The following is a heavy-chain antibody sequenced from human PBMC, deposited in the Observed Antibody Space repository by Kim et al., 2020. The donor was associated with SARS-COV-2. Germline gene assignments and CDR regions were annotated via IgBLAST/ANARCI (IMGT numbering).Heavy chain of an antibody. CDR1: GFTFSRYG. CDR2: IWYDGSNK. D-gene: IGHD6-19*01. CDR3: ARGGSGWELDY. Sequence: GGSLRVSCAASGFTFSRYGMHWVRQAPGKGLEWVALIWYDGSNKYYADSVKGRFIISRDNSKNTLYVQMNSLRAEDTAVYYCARGGSGWELDYWGQGALVTVSS. J-gene: IGHJ4*02. V-gene: IGHV3-33*01.